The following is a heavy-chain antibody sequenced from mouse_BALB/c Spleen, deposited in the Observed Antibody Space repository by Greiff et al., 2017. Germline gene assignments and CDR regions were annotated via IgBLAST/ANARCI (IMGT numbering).Heavy chain of an antibody. V-gene: IGHV1S137*01. D-gene: IGHD1-1*02. CDR3: ARGGGIYAMDY. Sequence: VQPQQSGAEPVRPGVSVKISCKGSGYSFPDYAMHWVKQSHAKSLEWSGVISTYYGDASYNQKFKGKATMTVDKSSSTAYMELARLTSEDSAIYYCARGGGIYAMDYWGQGTSVTVSS. CDR1: GYSFPDYA. CDR2: ISTYYGDA. J-gene: IGHJ4*01.